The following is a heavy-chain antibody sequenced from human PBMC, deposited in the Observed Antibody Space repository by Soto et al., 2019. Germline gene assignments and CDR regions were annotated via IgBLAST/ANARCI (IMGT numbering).Heavy chain of an antibody. CDR1: GGSFSGYY. Sequence: QVQLQQWGAGLLKPSETLSLTCAVYGGSFSGYYWSWIRQPPGKGLEWIGEINHSGSTNYNPSLKRRVTISVDTSKNQFSLKLSSVTAADTAVYYCARKGGIVGATNYDYWGQGTLVTVSS. J-gene: IGHJ4*02. CDR3: ARKGGIVGATNYDY. V-gene: IGHV4-34*01. D-gene: IGHD1-26*01. CDR2: INHSGST.